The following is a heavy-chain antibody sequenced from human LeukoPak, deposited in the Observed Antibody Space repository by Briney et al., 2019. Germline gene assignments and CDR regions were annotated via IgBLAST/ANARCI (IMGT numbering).Heavy chain of an antibody. D-gene: IGHD6-13*01. J-gene: IGHJ5*02. V-gene: IGHV3-21*01. Sequence: GGYLRLSCAASGFTFSSYSMNWVRQAPGKGLEWVSSISSSSSYIYYADSVKGRFTISRDNAKNSLYLQMNSLRAEDTAVYYCARDAYSSGWYFQPLVGYNWFDPWGQGTLVTVSS. CDR3: ARDAYSSGWYFQPLVGYNWFDP. CDR2: ISSSSSYI. CDR1: GFTFSSYS.